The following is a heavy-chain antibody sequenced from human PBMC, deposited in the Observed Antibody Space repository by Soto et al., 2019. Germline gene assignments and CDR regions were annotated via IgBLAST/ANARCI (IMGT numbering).Heavy chain of an antibody. D-gene: IGHD2-15*01. V-gene: IGHV4-39*02. J-gene: IGHJ4*02. Sequence: TLSLTGTVSGGSINSNNYYWAWIRQPPGKGLAWIASIYYDGSTYYNPSLKSRVSISVDTSKNHFSLKLSSATAADTAVYYCAKVVVAATRHTDFDSWGQGTLVTVSS. CDR3: AKVVVAATRHTDFDS. CDR2: IYYDGST. CDR1: GGSINSNNYY.